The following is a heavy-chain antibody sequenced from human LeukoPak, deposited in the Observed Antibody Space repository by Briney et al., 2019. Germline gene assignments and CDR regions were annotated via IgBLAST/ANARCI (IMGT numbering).Heavy chain of an antibody. V-gene: IGHV4-61*02. CDR2: IYTSGST. Sequence: SQTLSLTCTVSGGSISSGSYYWSWIRQPAGKGLEWIGRIYTSGSTNYNPSLKSRVTISVDTSKNQFSLKLSSVTAAATAVYYCASSXXDIVVVPAXXQGXYYXMDVXGKGTTVTVSS. D-gene: IGHD2-2*01. J-gene: IGHJ6*03. CDR3: ASSXXDIVVVPAXXQGXYYXMDV. CDR1: GGSISSGSYY.